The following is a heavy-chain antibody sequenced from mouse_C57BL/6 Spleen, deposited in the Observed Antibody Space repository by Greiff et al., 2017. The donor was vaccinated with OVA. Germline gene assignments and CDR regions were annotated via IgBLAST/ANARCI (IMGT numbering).Heavy chain of an antibody. D-gene: IGHD1-1*02. CDR1: GFSFTSYA. V-gene: IGHV2-9-1*01. Sequence: QVQLKESGPGLVAPSQSLSITCTVSGFSFTSYAISWVRQPPGKGLEWLGVIWTGGGTHYNSAPKSSLSIRTDNSKSQGFLKRNSLQTDDTARYYCSRNPSPYYYGGYWYFDVWGTGTTVTVSS. CDR3: SRNPSPYYYGGYWYFDV. CDR2: IWTGGGT. J-gene: IGHJ1*03.